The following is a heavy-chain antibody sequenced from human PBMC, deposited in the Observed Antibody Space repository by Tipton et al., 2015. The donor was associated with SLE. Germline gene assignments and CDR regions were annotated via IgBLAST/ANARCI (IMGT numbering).Heavy chain of an antibody. D-gene: IGHD5-12*01. Sequence: SLRLSCAASGFTFDDYAMHWVRQAPGKGLEWVSGISWNSGSIGYADSVKGRFTISRDNAKNSLYLQMNSLRAEDTALYYCAKSSWGLGGYVPLGYFDLWGRGTLVTVSS. CDR2: ISWNSGSI. CDR3: AKSSWGLGGYVPLGYFDL. J-gene: IGHJ2*01. CDR1: GFTFDDYA. V-gene: IGHV3-9*01.